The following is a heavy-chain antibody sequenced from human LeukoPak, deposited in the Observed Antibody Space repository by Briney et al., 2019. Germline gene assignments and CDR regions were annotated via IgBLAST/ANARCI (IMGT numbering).Heavy chain of an antibody. CDR2: IIPIFSTA. J-gene: IGHJ4*02. CDR1: GGTFSSYA. V-gene: IGHV1-69*05. CDR3: ARGGSGWYDY. Sequence: SMKVSCKASGGTFSSYAISWVRQAPGQGLEWMGRIIPIFSTANYAQKFQGRVTITTDESTSTAYMELSSLRSEDTAVYYCARGGSGWYDYWGQGTLVTVSS. D-gene: IGHD6-19*01.